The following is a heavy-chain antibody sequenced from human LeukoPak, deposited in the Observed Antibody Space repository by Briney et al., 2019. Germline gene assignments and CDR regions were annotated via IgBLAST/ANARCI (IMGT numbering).Heavy chain of an antibody. Sequence: GGSLRLSCAASGFTFSSYSMNWVRQAPGKGLEWVSYISSSSSTIYYAGSVKGRFTISRDNAKNSLYLQMNSLRDEDTAVYYCARDCNMWRIPDAFDIWGQGTMVTVSS. J-gene: IGHJ3*02. V-gene: IGHV3-48*02. D-gene: IGHD2/OR15-2a*01. CDR1: GFTFSSYS. CDR3: ARDCNMWRIPDAFDI. CDR2: ISSSSSTI.